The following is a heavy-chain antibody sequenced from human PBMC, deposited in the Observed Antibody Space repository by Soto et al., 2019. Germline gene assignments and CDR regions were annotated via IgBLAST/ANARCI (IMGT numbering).Heavy chain of an antibody. Sequence: GASVKVSCKASGYTFTGYYMHWVRQAPGQGLEWMGWINTNSGGTNYAQKFQGWVTMTRDTSISTAYMELSRLRSDDTAVYYCARDAPYCSGGSCYPDAFDIWGQGTMVTVSS. D-gene: IGHD2-15*01. CDR1: GYTFTGYY. CDR2: INTNSGGT. J-gene: IGHJ3*02. CDR3: ARDAPYCSGGSCYPDAFDI. V-gene: IGHV1-2*04.